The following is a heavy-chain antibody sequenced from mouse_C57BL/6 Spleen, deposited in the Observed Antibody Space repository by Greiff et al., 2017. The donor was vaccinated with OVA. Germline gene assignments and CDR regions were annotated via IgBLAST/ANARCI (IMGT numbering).Heavy chain of an antibody. CDR3: AREGGGSSYGY. CDR2: IHPNSGST. J-gene: IGHJ2*01. V-gene: IGHV1-64*01. D-gene: IGHD1-1*01. CDR1: GYTFTSYW. Sequence: QVQLQQSGAELVKPGASVKLSCKASGYTFTSYWMHWVKQRPGQGLEWIGMIHPNSGSTNYNEKFKSKATLTVDKSSSTAYMQLSSLTSEDSAVYYCAREGGGSSYGYWGQGTTRTVSS.